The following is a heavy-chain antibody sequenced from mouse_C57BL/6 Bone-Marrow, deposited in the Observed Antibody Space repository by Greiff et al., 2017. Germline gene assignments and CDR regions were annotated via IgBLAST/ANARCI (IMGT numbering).Heavy chain of an antibody. CDR3: ASSYDHDGGGFAY. D-gene: IGHD2-4*01. CDR1: GFSLTSYG. Sequence: QVQLKESGPGLVQPSQSLSITCTVSGFSLTSYGVHWVRQSPGKGLEWLGVIWSGGSTDYNAAFISRLSISKDNSKSQFFFKMNSLQADDTAIYYCASSYDHDGGGFAYWGQGTLVTVSA. CDR2: IWSGGST. J-gene: IGHJ3*01. V-gene: IGHV2-2*01.